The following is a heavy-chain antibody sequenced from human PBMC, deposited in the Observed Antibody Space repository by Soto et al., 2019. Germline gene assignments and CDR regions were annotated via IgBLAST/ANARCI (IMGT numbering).Heavy chain of an antibody. D-gene: IGHD3-3*01. V-gene: IGHV4-39*01. CDR2: IYYSGST. Sequence: SETLSLTCTVSGGSISSSSYYWGWIRQPPGKGLEWIGSIYYSGSTYYNPSLKSRVTISVDTSKNQFSLKLSSVTAADTAVYYCARRNDGITIFGVVPDAFDIWGQGTMVT. J-gene: IGHJ3*02. CDR1: GGSISSSSYY. CDR3: ARRNDGITIFGVVPDAFDI.